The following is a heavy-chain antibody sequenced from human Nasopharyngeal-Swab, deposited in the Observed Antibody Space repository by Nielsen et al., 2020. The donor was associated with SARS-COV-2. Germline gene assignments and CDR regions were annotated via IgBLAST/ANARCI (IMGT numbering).Heavy chain of an antibody. CDR2: INAGNGNT. CDR3: ARDSVPAAIRVGYYYYYMDV. Sequence: WVRQAPGQRLEWMGWINAGNGNTKYSQKFQGRVTITRDTSASTAYMELSSLRSEDTAVYYCARDSVPAAIRVGYYYYYMDVWGKGTTVTVSS. J-gene: IGHJ6*03. V-gene: IGHV1-3*01. D-gene: IGHD2-2*02.